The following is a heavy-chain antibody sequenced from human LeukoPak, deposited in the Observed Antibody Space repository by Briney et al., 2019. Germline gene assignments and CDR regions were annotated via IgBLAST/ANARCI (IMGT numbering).Heavy chain of an antibody. Sequence: PGGSLRLSCAASAFTFSNYAMTWVRQAPGKGLEWVSSISNSGIHIYYADSVKGRFTMSRDNGKNSLFLQMNSLRAEDTAVYFCAKHMTPERTTPYYYGMDVWGQGTTVTVSS. CDR3: AKHMTPERTTPYYYGMDV. CDR2: ISNSGIHI. V-gene: IGHV3-21*01. CDR1: AFTFSNYA. J-gene: IGHJ6*02. D-gene: IGHD2-15*01.